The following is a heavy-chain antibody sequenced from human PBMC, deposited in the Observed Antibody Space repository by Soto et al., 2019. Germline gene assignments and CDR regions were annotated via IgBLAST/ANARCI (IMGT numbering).Heavy chain of an antibody. Sequence: QVQLQESGPGLVKPSQTLSLTCSVSGDSISRYGFYWSWIRQRPGKGLEWIGYISYSGNPYFNPSLRSRATISIDTSKNQFSLRLSSVTAADTAVYYCATRGITLYHFDSWGLGTLVTVSS. V-gene: IGHV4-31*03. CDR3: ATRGITLYHFDS. D-gene: IGHD3-10*01. CDR1: GDSISRYGFY. J-gene: IGHJ4*02. CDR2: ISYSGNP.